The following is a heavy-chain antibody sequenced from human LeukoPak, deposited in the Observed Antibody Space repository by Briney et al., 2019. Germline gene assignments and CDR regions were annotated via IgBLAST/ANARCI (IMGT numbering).Heavy chain of an antibody. J-gene: IGHJ4*02. Sequence: TGGSLRLSCAASGFTVSSNYMSWVRQAPGKGLEWVSVIYSGENPYYADPVKGRFTISRDNSKNAVYLQMNSLRAEDTAVYYCARTNFWSGHWGQGTLVTVSS. CDR1: GFTVSSNY. V-gene: IGHV3-53*01. CDR2: IYSGENP. D-gene: IGHD3-3*01. CDR3: ARTNFWSGH.